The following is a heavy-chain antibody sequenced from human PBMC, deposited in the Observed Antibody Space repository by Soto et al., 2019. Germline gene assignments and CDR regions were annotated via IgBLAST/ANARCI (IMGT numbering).Heavy chain of an antibody. CDR3: ARDWSGSYAQRTEHWYFDL. CDR2: ISAYNGNT. J-gene: IGHJ2*01. CDR1: GYTFTSYG. V-gene: IGHV1-18*01. D-gene: IGHD1-26*01. Sequence: QVQLVQSGAEVKKPGASVKVSCKASGYTFTSYGISWVRQAPGQGLEWMGWISAYNGNTNYAQKLQGRVTMTTDTSTSTAYMELRSLRSDDTAVYYCARDWSGSYAQRTEHWYFDLWGRGTLVTVSS.